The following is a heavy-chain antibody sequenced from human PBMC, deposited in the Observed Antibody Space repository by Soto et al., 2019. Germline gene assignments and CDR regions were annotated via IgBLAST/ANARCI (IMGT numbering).Heavy chain of an antibody. V-gene: IGHV1-69*13. Sequence: ASVKVSCKASGGTFSSYAISWVRQAPGQGLEWMGGIIPIFGTANYAQKFQGRVTITADESTSTAYMELSSLRSEDTAVYYCARDPGYDSSGYYPLFDYWGQGTLVTVSS. D-gene: IGHD3-22*01. J-gene: IGHJ4*02. CDR2: IIPIFGTA. CDR1: GGTFSSYA. CDR3: ARDPGYDSSGYYPLFDY.